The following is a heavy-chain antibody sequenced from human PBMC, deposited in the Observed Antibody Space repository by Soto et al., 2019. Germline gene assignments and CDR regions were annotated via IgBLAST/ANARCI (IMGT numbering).Heavy chain of an antibody. CDR2: ISSNSDTI. CDR1: GFTADDYA. CDR3: AKDMKWGGMTTIHYFDS. Sequence: GGSLRLSCVASGFTADDYALHWVRQAPGKGLEWVSGISSNSDTIHYADSVKGQFTISRDNAKNSLFLQMNSLRPEDTAVYYCAKDMKWGGMTTIHYFDSWGQGTLVTVSS. V-gene: IGHV3-9*02. J-gene: IGHJ4*02. D-gene: IGHD4-17*01.